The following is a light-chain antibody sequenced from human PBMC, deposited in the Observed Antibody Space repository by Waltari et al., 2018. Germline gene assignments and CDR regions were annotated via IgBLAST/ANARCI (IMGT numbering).Light chain of an antibody. CDR3: QHYSDLPLT. CDR1: QNVANN. Sequence: EIVMTQSPATLSVSPGEGATLSCRASQNVANNLAWSQPKSGQAPRLLIYGASTRATSIPVRFSGSGSGTEFALTVSSLQSEDSAVYYCQHYSDLPLTFGGGTKVEI. CDR2: GAS. V-gene: IGKV3D-15*01. J-gene: IGKJ4*01.